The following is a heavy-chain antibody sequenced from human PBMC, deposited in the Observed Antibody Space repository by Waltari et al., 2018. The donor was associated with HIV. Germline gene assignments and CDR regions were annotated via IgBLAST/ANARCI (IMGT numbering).Heavy chain of an antibody. D-gene: IGHD4-4*01. V-gene: IGHV4-39*07. J-gene: IGHJ5*02. CDR1: GGSISSSSYY. Sequence: QLQLQESGPGLVKPSETLSLTCTVSGGSISSSSYYWGWIRQPPGKGLGWIGSIYYSVCTSYNPSLKSRVTISVDTSKNQFSLKLSSVTAADTAVYYCARDLGDYSNYVDLAPNWFDPWGQGTLVTVSS. CDR3: ARDLGDYSNYVDLAPNWFDP. CDR2: IYYSVCT.